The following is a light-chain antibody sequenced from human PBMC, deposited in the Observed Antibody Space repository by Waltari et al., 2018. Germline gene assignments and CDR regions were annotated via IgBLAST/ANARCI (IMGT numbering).Light chain of an antibody. CDR3: QQFNSYPWT. J-gene: IGKJ1*01. CDR2: YAS. Sequence: AIQLTQSPSSLSASVGDRVTITCRASQGISSALAWYQQKPGKAPKLLIYYASSLESGVPSRFSGRGSGTDFTLTISSLQPEDFATYYCQQFNSYPWTFGQGTKVEIK. CDR1: QGISSA. V-gene: IGKV1-13*02.